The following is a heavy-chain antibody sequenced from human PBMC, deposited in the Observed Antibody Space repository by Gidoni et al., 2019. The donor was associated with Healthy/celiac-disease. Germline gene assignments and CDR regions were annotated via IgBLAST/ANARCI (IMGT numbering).Heavy chain of an antibody. CDR3: ATDVPVAAAGVSVLTFGFQH. J-gene: IGHJ1*01. CDR2: FHPEDGET. Sequence: QVPLVQSGAAVKQPGASVKVHCTVSGYTPTDLSMHWVRQAPGKGLAWMGGFHPEDGETIYALKFQGRVTMTEDTSTDTAYMGLSSLRSEDTAVYYCATDVPVAAAGVSVLTFGFQHWGQGTLVTVSS. V-gene: IGHV1-24*01. D-gene: IGHD6-13*01. CDR1: GYTPTDLS.